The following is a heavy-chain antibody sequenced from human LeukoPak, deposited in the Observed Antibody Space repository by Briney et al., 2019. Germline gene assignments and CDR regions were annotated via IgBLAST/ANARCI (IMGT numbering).Heavy chain of an antibody. J-gene: IGHJ2*01. CDR2: ISWNSGTI. V-gene: IGHV3-9*01. CDR1: GFSFDDYA. D-gene: IGHD2-21*01. Sequence: GGSLRLSCAASGFSFDDYAIHWVRQAPGKGLEWVSGISWNSGTIGYADSVKGRFTISRDNAKNSLYLQMNSLRAEDTALYYCAKGYSGILYWYFDLWGRGTLVTVSS. CDR3: AKGYSGILYWYFDL.